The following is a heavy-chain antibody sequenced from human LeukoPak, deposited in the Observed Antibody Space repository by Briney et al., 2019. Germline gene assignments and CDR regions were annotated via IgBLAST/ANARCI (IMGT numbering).Heavy chain of an antibody. V-gene: IGHV3-53*01. CDR3: ARDSGGYDFWSGYGDY. Sequence: GGSLRLSCAASGFIVSSNYMTWVRQAPGKGLEWVSVIYSGGSTYYADSLKGRFTISRDNAKNSLYLQMNSLRAEDTAVYYCARDSGGYDFWSGYGDYWGQGTLVTVSS. J-gene: IGHJ4*02. CDR2: IYSGGST. D-gene: IGHD3-3*01. CDR1: GFIVSSNY.